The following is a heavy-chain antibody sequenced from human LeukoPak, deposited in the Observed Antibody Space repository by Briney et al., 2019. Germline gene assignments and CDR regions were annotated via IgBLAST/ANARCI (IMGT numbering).Heavy chain of an antibody. V-gene: IGHV4-34*01. CDR1: GGSFSGYY. D-gene: IGHD5-18*01. Sequence: SETLSLTCAVYGGSFSGYYWSWIRQPPGKGLEWIGEINHSGSTNYNPSLKSRVTISVDTSKNQFSLKLSSVTAADTAVYYCARGPRIQLWLGGYYFDYWGQGTLVTVSS. CDR3: ARGPRIQLWLGGYYFDY. J-gene: IGHJ4*02. CDR2: INHSGST.